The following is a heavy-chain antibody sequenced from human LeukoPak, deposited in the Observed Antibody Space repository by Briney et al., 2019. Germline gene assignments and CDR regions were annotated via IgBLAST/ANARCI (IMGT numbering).Heavy chain of an antibody. Sequence: SVKVSCKASGGTFSSYAISWVRQAPGQGLEWMGGIIPIFGTANYAQKLQGRVTMTTDTSTSTAYMELRSLRSDDTAVYYCARVPNYYYDSSGHYYFDYWGQGTLVTVSS. V-gene: IGHV1-69*05. CDR2: IIPIFGTA. D-gene: IGHD3-22*01. CDR3: ARVPNYYYDSSGHYYFDY. CDR1: GGTFSSYA. J-gene: IGHJ4*02.